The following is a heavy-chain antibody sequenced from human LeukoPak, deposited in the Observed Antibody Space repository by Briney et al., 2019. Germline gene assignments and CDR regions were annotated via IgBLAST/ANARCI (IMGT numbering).Heavy chain of an antibody. CDR1: GGSISSSSHY. CDR2: IYYSGNT. V-gene: IGHV4-39*07. J-gene: IGHJ4*02. D-gene: IGHD3-22*01. CDR3: ARGGRYYDSSGYYYERYYFDY. Sequence: PSETLSLTCTVSGGSISSSSHYWGWIRQPPGKGLEWIGIIYYSGNTYYNPSLKSRVTISVDTSKNQFSLKLSSVTAADTAVYYCARGGRYYDSSGYYYERYYFDYWGQGTLVTVSS.